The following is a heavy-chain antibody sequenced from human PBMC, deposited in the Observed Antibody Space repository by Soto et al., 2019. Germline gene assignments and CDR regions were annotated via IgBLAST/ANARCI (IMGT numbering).Heavy chain of an antibody. D-gene: IGHD4-17*01. CDR1: GDTFSSYA. V-gene: IGHV1-69*08. CDR3: ARRGVGNYGDYYWFDP. J-gene: IGHJ5*02. CDR2: IIPMVGTT. Sequence: QVLLVQSGAEVKKPGSSVRVSCKASGDTFSSYAIAWVRQAPGQGLEWMGRIIPMVGTTNYAQQFQGRVTVLPDKSTSNAYRELSNLTPEATAVYYCARRGVGNYGDYYWFDPWGQGTLVTVSS.